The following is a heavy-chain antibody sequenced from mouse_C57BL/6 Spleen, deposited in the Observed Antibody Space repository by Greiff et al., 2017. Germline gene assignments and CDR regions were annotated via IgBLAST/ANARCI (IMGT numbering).Heavy chain of an antibody. Sequence: VKLQESGPELVKPGASVKISCKASGYAFSSSWMNWVKQRPGKGLEWIGRIYPGDGDTNYNGKFKGKATLTADKSSSTAYMQLSSLTSEDSAVYFCARDYDRAMDYWGQGTSVTVSS. J-gene: IGHJ4*01. CDR2: IYPGDGDT. CDR1: GYAFSSSW. V-gene: IGHV1-82*01. CDR3: ARDYDRAMDY. D-gene: IGHD2-4*01.